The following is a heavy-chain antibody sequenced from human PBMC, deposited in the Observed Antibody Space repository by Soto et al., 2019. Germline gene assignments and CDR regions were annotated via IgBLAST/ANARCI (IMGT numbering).Heavy chain of an antibody. D-gene: IGHD2-15*01. CDR2: IIPIFGTA. CDR3: ARAHCSGGSCYSKYYYYYYGMDV. Sequence: ASVKVSCKASGGTFSSYAISWVRQAPGQGLEWMGGIIPIFGTANYAQKFQGRVTITADESTSTAYMELSSLRSEDTAVYYCARAHCSGGSCYSKYYYYYYGMDVWGQGTTVTVSS. J-gene: IGHJ6*02. V-gene: IGHV1-69*13. CDR1: GGTFSSYA.